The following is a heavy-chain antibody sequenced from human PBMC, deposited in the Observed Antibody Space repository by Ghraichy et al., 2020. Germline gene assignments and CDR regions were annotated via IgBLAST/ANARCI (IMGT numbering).Heavy chain of an antibody. CDR3: ARAMAPRYCSSTSCYKFPSNYYYYGMDV. D-gene: IGHD2-2*02. CDR1: GFTFSSYG. Sequence: GGSLRLSCAASGFTFSSYGMHWVRQAPGKGLEWVAVIWYDGSNKYYADSVKGRFTISRDNSKNTLYLQMNSLRAEDTAVYYCARAMAPRYCSSTSCYKFPSNYYYYGMDVWGQGTTVTVSS. V-gene: IGHV3-33*01. J-gene: IGHJ6*02. CDR2: IWYDGSNK.